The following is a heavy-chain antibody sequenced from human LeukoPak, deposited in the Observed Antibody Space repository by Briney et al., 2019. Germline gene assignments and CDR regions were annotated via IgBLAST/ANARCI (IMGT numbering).Heavy chain of an antibody. Sequence: GGSLRLSRAASGFTFSTYSMNWVRQAPGKGLEWVSSISSSSSYIYYADSVKGRFTISRDNAKNSLYLQMNSLRAEDTAVYYCARDELKVKSFDPWGQGTLVTVSS. V-gene: IGHV3-21*01. CDR2: ISSSSSYI. CDR1: GFTFSTYS. D-gene: IGHD3-22*01. J-gene: IGHJ5*02. CDR3: ARDELKVKSFDP.